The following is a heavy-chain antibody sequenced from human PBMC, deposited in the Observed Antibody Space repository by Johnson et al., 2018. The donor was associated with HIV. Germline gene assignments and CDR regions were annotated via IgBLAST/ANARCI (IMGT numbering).Heavy chain of an antibody. D-gene: IGHD3-10*01. V-gene: IGHV3-23*04. CDR2: ISGSGGST. CDR1: GFTFSSYA. J-gene: IGHJ3*02. CDR3: AKVATYYYGSGSYPDAFDI. Sequence: VQLVESGGGLVQPGGSLRLSCAASGFTFSSYAMSWVRQAPGKGLEWVSVISGSGGSTYYADSVKGRFTISRDNSKNTLYLQMNSLRAEDTAVYYCAKVATYYYGSGSYPDAFDIWGQGTMVTVSS.